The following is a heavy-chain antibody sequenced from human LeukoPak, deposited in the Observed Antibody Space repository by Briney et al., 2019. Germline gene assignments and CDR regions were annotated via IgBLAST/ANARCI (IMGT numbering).Heavy chain of an antibody. V-gene: IGHV3-23*01. Sequence: GGSLRLSCEASGFMFSSYWMSWVRQAPGKGLEWVSAISGSGGSTYYADSVKGRFTISRDNSKNTLYLQMNSLRAEDTAVYYCAKSGYYYGSGSYPSTFDYWGQGTLVTVSS. CDR1: GFMFSSYW. J-gene: IGHJ4*02. CDR2: ISGSGGST. CDR3: AKSGYYYGSGSYPSTFDY. D-gene: IGHD3-10*01.